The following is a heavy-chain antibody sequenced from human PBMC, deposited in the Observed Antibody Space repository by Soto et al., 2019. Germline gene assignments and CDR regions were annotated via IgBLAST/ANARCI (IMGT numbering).Heavy chain of an antibody. CDR1: GYGFTTYS. V-gene: IGHV1-18*01. J-gene: IGHJ4*02. CDR2: ISAHNGNT. D-gene: IGHD1-1*01. CDR3: ARGRYGDY. Sequence: QVHLVQSGAEVKKPGASVKVSCKGSGYGFTTYSITWVRQAPGQGLEWMAWISAHNGNTNYAQKLQGRVTVTRDTSTSTAYMELRSLRSDDTAVYYYARGRYGDYWGQGALVTVSS.